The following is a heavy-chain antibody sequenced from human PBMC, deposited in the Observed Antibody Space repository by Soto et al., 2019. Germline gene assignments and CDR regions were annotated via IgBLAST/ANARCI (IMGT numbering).Heavy chain of an antibody. CDR3: TLGSWSAETFDI. Sequence: SVKVSCKASGGTFSTYTIIWVRQAPGQGLEWMGRIIPMLDITNTAQSFQGRVMITADKSTSTAYLELSALRSDDTAIYFCTLGSWSAETFDIWGRGTXVTVSS. D-gene: IGHD6-13*01. V-gene: IGHV1-69*02. CDR2: IIPMLDIT. CDR1: GGTFSTYT. J-gene: IGHJ3*02.